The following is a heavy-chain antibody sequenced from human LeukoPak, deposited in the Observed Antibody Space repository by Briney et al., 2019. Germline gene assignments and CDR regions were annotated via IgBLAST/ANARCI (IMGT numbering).Heavy chain of an antibody. V-gene: IGHV3-74*01. CDR1: GFTFSSYW. D-gene: IGHD2-2*02. CDR3: ARVWTICPSCYTREDY. CDR2: INSDGSST. J-gene: IGHJ4*02. Sequence: GGSLRLSCAASGFTFSSYWMHWVRQAPGKGLAWVSRINSDGSSTSYADSVKGRFTISRDNAKNTLYLQMNSLRAEDTAVYYCARVWTICPSCYTREDYWGQGTLVTVSS.